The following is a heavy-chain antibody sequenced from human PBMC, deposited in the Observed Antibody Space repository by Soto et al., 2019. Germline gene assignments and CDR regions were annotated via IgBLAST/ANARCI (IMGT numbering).Heavy chain of an antibody. CDR2: IYYSGST. D-gene: IGHD6-6*01. J-gene: IGHJ6*02. CDR1: GGTISGGGCC. CDR3: ARDSIAAPAYYYYVMDV. Sequence: SVTLCLTWTVSGGTISGGGCCWIWISQNPGKGLEWIGYIYYSGSTYYNPSLKSRVTISVDTSKNQFSLKLSSVTAADTAVYYCARDSIAAPAYYYYVMDVWGQGTTVT. V-gene: IGHV4-31*02.